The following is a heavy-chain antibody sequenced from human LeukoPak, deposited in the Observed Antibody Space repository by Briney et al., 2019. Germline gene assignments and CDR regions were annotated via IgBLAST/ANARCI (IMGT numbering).Heavy chain of an antibody. CDR3: ARDLGYYRADY. CDR2: IKEDGSEK. CDR1: GFTFRSYW. Sequence: GGSLRLSCAASGFTFRSYWMNWVRQAPGKGLEWVANIKEDGSEKYYVDSVKGRFTISRDNAKNSLYLQMNSLRAEDTAVYYCARDLGYYRADYWGQGTLVTVSS. D-gene: IGHD1-26*01. V-gene: IGHV3-7*04. J-gene: IGHJ4*02.